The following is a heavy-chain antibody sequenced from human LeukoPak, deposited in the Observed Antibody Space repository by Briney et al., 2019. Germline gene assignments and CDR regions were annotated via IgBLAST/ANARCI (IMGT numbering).Heavy chain of an antibody. CDR3: ARLYYDSSSKKRYFDY. V-gene: IGHV4-59*08. CDR1: GGSISSYY. D-gene: IGHD3-22*01. J-gene: IGHJ4*02. Sequence: SETLSLTCTVSGGSISSYYWNWIRQPPGKGLEWIGYIYYSGSTNYNPSLKSRVTFSVDTSKNQFSLKLSSVTAADTAVCYCARLYYDSSSKKRYFDYWGQGTLVTVSS. CDR2: IYYSGST.